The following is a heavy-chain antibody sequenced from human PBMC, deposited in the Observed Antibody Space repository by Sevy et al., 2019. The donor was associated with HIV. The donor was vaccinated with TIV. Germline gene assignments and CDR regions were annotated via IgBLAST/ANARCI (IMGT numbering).Heavy chain of an antibody. CDR3: ARDGGGGTTNSGMDV. V-gene: IGHV1-2*06. Sequence: ASVKVSCKASGYTFTGDYLHWVRQAPGQGLEWMGRVYPNSGGTNYAQKFQGRVTMTRDTSISTAYMELNRLTSDDTAVHYCARDGGGGTTNSGMDVWGQGTTVTVSS. D-gene: IGHD1-7*01. CDR1: GYTFTGDY. J-gene: IGHJ6*02. CDR2: VYPNSGGT.